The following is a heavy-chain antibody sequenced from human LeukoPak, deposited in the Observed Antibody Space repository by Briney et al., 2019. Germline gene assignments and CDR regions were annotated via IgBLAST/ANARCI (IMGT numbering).Heavy chain of an antibody. CDR2: IFGSGGSA. D-gene: IGHD6-19*01. J-gene: IGHJ4*02. Sequence: GGSLRLSCAASGFAFGSYAMYWVRQAPGKGLKWVSGIFGSGGSAHYADSVKGRFTISRDNSKNTVYLEMNSLRAEDTAVYYCAKTTVGYSSGRFPGWPADYWGQGTLVTVSS. V-gene: IGHV3-23*01. CDR1: GFAFGSYA. CDR3: AKTTVGYSSGRFPGWPADY.